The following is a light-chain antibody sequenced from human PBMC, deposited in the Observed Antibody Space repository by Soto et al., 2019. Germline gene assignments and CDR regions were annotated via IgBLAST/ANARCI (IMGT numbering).Light chain of an antibody. CDR1: QAIDSW. Sequence: DLQMTQSPSSVSASVGDRVTITCRASQAIDSWLAWYQQKPGEAPQLLIFTGSLLHSWVPPRFSGIEYGTDFTLTISSLQPEDFATYYCQQTLSFPPTFGQGTKVDIE. V-gene: IGKV1-12*01. CDR3: QQTLSFPPT. J-gene: IGKJ1*01. CDR2: TGS.